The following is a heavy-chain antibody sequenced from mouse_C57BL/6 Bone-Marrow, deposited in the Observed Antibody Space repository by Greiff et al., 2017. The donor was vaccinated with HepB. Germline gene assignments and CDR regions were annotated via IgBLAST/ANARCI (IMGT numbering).Heavy chain of an antibody. V-gene: IGHV1-82*01. D-gene: IGHD1-1*01. CDR2: IYPGDGDT. Sequence: VQLQESGPELVKPGASVKISCKASGYAFSSSWMNWVKQRPGKGLEWIGRIYPGDGDTNYNGKFKGKATLTADKSSSTAYMQLSSLTSEDSAVYFCARSGTTVVDLDYWGQGTTLTVSS. CDR3: ARSGTTVVDLDY. CDR1: GYAFSSSW. J-gene: IGHJ2*01.